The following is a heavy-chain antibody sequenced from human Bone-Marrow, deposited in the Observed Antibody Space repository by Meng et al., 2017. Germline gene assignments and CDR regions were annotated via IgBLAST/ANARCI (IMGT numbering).Heavy chain of an antibody. CDR1: GGSISSGGYY. CDR2: IYYSGST. V-gene: IGHV4-31*03. D-gene: IGHD1-26*01. J-gene: IGHJ5*02. CDR3: ASLYGVVGASWFDP. Sequence: VQLQESGPGLMKPSQTLSLTCTVSGGSISSGGYYWNWIRQHPGKGLEWIGYIYYSGSTYYNPSLKSRITISVDTSKNHFSLKLSSVTAADTAVYYCASLYGVVGASWFDPWGQGTLVTVAS.